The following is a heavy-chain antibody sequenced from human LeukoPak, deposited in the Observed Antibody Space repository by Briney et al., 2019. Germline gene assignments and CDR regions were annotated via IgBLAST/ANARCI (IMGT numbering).Heavy chain of an antibody. Sequence: ASVKVSCKASGYTFTSYGISWVRQAPGQGLEWMGWINPNSGGTNYAQKFQGRVTMTRDTSISTAYMELSRLRSDDTAVYYCARVRDYGYYGMDVWGQGTTVTVSS. CDR3: ARVRDYGYYGMDV. CDR1: GYTFTSYG. V-gene: IGHV1-2*02. J-gene: IGHJ6*02. CDR2: INPNSGGT. D-gene: IGHD3-10*01.